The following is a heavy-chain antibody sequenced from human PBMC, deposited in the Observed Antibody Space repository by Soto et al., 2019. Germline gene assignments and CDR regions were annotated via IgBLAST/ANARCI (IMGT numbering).Heavy chain of an antibody. V-gene: IGHV1-8*01. D-gene: IGHD5-12*01. J-gene: IGHJ6*03. CDR1: GYTFTSYD. CDR2: MNPNSGNT. Sequence: ASVKVSCKASGYTFTSYDINWVRQATGQGLEWMGWMNPNSGNTGYAQKFQGRVTMTRNTSISTAYMERSSLRSEDRAVYYCARAAGADGYWRTIYSGYDYLSYYYMDVWGKGTTVTVSS. CDR3: ARAAGADGYWRTIYSGYDYLSYYYMDV.